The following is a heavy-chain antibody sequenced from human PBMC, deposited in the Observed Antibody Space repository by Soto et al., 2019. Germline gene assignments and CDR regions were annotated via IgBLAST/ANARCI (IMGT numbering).Heavy chain of an antibody. Sequence: EVSLLESGGGLVQPGGSLRLSYTASGFSFSSYAMSWVRQAPGKGLEWVSSLSGSGGRTHYAESVKGRFTISRDNSKNTVDLQMNSLRVDDTAVYYCTIVANDYWGQGTLVTVSS. CDR2: LSGSGGRT. V-gene: IGHV3-23*01. CDR1: GFSFSSYA. D-gene: IGHD3-16*02. J-gene: IGHJ4*02. CDR3: TIVANDY.